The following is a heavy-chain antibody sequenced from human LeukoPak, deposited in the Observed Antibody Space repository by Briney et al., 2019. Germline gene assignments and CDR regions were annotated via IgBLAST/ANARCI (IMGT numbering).Heavy chain of an antibody. D-gene: IGHD3-3*02. CDR2: ISSSSSTI. CDR3: ARSVISIFDN. J-gene: IGHJ4*02. V-gene: IGHV3-48*01. CDR1: GFTLGSYT. Sequence: GGSLRLSCAASGFTLGSYTMNWVRQAPGKGLEWVSYISSSSSTIQYADSVKGRLTISRDNAENSLYLQMNSLGVEDTAVYYCARSVISIFDNWGQGTLVTVSS.